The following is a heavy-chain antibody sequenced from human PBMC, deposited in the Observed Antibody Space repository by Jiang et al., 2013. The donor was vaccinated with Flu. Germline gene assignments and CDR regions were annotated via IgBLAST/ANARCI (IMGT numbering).Heavy chain of an antibody. Sequence: LLKPSETLSLTCTVSGGSISSSSYYWGWIRQPPGKGLEWIGSIYYSGSTYYNPSLKSRVTISVDTSKNQFSLKLSSVTAADTAVYYRARHGGLPNWFDPWGQGTLVTVSS. J-gene: IGHJ5*02. CDR3: ARHGGLPNWFDP. CDR1: GGSISSSSYY. V-gene: IGHV4-39*01. CDR2: IYYSGST.